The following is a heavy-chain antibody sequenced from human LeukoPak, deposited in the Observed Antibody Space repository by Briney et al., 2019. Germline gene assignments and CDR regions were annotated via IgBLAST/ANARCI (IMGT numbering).Heavy chain of an antibody. Sequence: AGGSLRLSCEASGFTFSSAWMSWVRQAPGKGLEWVGRIKSKADGGATDSVAPVKGRFIISRDDSKNTLYLQMNSLKTEDTAVYYCAKENTLYDSSGYYPEAFDYWGQGTLVTVSS. CDR2: IKSKADGGAT. J-gene: IGHJ4*02. CDR3: AKENTLYDSSGYYPEAFDY. D-gene: IGHD3-22*01. CDR1: GFTFSSAW. V-gene: IGHV3-15*01.